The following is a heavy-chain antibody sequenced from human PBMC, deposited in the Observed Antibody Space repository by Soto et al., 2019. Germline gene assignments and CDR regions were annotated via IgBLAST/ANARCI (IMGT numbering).Heavy chain of an antibody. V-gene: IGHV1-46*03. J-gene: IGHJ5*02. Sequence: QVQLVQSGTEGKTPGGYLKLSCKASGYTFTSYYMHWVQQAPGQGLEWLGITNPSGGSTSHAQKFQDSVSMTSDTSTSTFYMELSNLRSDDMAVYSLCRDPERRRTVFGVVILWKYKWLDTWGQGTPVTVSS. CDR2: TNPSGGST. CDR1: GYTFTSYY. D-gene: IGHD3-3*01. CDR3: CRDPERRRTVFGVVILWKYKWLDT.